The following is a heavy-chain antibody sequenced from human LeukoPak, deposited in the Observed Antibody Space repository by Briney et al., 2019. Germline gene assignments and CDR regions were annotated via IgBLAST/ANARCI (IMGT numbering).Heavy chain of an antibody. D-gene: IGHD3-10*01. CDR3: AKDWKFYYVSGSFFPDN. J-gene: IGHJ4*02. V-gene: IGHV3-23*01. Sequence: GGSLRLSCAASGFTFTNHAMNWVRQAPGKGLEWVSIISGGVFSGSATVTYYADSVEGRFTISRDNSKNTLYLQMNSLRAEDTAVYYCAKDWKFYYVSGSFFPDNWGQGTLVTVSS. CDR2: ISGGVFSGSATVT. CDR1: GFTFTNHA.